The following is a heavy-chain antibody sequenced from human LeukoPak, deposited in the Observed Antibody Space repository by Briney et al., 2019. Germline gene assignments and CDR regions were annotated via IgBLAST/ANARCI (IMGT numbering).Heavy chain of an antibody. CDR3: ARGPRLVPLDAFDI. CDR2: INPNSGGT. CDR1: GYTFTGYY. D-gene: IGHD3-9*01. V-gene: IGHV1-2*02. Sequence: ASVKVSCTASGYTFTGYYMHWVRQAPGQGLEWMGWINPNSGGTNYAQKFQGRVTMTRDTSISTAYMQLSRLRSDDTAVYYCARGPRLVPLDAFDIWGQGTMVTVSS. J-gene: IGHJ3*02.